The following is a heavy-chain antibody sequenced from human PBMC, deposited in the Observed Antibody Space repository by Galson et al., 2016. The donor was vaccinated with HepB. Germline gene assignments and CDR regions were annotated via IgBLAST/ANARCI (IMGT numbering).Heavy chain of an antibody. Sequence: LRLSCAASGFTFRSYSMNWVRQAPGKGLEWVSYIGAGGSNIYHADSVKGRFSISRDNAKNSLYLQMNNLRDEDTAVYYCARDHDDYDRNTFYYAFDYWGQGTLVTFSS. CDR3: ARDHDDYDRNTFYYAFDY. CDR1: GFTFRSYS. D-gene: IGHD3-22*01. CDR2: IGAGGSNI. J-gene: IGHJ4*02. V-gene: IGHV3-48*02.